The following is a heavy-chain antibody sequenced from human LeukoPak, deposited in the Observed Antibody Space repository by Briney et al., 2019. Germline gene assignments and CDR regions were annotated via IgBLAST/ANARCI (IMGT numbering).Heavy chain of an antibody. V-gene: IGHV3-74*01. J-gene: IGHJ1*01. CDR1: GMTFSDHW. D-gene: IGHD3-16*01. CDR2: IKTDGRTT. CDR3: TTGPSYGYEW. Sequence: GGSLRLSCAASGMTFSDHWMHWDRQVPGKGLVWVSLIKTDGRTTIYADSVKGRFTISRDNGKSTLYLQMNSLRAEDTAIYYCTTGPSYGYEWWGQGTVVTVSS.